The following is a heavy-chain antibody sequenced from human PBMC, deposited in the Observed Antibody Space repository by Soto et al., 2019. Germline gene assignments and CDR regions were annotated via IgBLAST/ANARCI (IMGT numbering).Heavy chain of an antibody. CDR2: IYYSGSI. CDR3: ARGRGGWFINQLLNAFDI. D-gene: IGHD2-2*01. Sequence: SETLSLTCTVSGGSISSYYRSWIRQPPGKGLEWIGYIYYSGSINYNPSLKSRVTISVDTSKNQFSLKLSSVTAADTAVYYCARGRGGWFINQLLNAFDIWGQGTMVTVSS. V-gene: IGHV4-59*01. J-gene: IGHJ3*02. CDR1: GGSISSYY.